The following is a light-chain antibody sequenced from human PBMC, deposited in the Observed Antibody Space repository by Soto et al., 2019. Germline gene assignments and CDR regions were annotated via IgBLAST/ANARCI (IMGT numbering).Light chain of an antibody. Sequence: QPVLTQPASVSGSPGQSITISCTGTSSDVGSSNLVSWYQQHPGKAPKLIIYEGSKRPSGVSDRFSGSKTGNTASLTISGLQAEDEGDYYCCSYAGSSTWVFGGGTKVTVL. V-gene: IGLV2-23*01. CDR1: SSDVGSSNL. CDR2: EGS. J-gene: IGLJ3*02. CDR3: CSYAGSSTWV.